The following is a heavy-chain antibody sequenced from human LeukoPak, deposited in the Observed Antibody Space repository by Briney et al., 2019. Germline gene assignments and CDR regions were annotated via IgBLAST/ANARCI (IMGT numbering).Heavy chain of an antibody. Sequence: GGSLRLSCAPSGFTFSSYAMSWVSQAPGKGPEWVSTISGSGSNTYYADSVKGRFTISRDNSKNTLWQQMNSRRAEDTALYYCAEGSLGSWYFFHYWGQGPLVSVPT. CDR1: GFTFSSYA. J-gene: IGHJ4*02. V-gene: IGHV3-23*01. CDR2: ISGSGSNT. D-gene: IGHD6-13*01. CDR3: AEGSLGSWYFFHY.